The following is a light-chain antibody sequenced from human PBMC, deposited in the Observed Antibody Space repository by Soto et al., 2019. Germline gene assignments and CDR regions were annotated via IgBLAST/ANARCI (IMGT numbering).Light chain of an antibody. J-gene: IGKJ3*01. CDR3: QHYDHLPPFT. V-gene: IGKV1-33*01. CDR1: QDIRKY. CDR2: GAY. Sequence: DIQMTQSPSSLSASVGDRVTITCQASQDIRKYLSWYQQKPGRAPKLLIYGAYNLETGVPSRFGGSGYGSDFTFTISSLQPEDVATYYCQHYDHLPPFTFGPGTKVAVK.